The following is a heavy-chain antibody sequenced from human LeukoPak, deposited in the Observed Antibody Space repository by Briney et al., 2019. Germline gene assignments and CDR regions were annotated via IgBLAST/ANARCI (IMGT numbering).Heavy chain of an antibody. D-gene: IGHD4-17*01. CDR2: ISGSGGST. Sequence: PGGSLRLSCAASGFTFSSYAMSWVRQAPGKGLEWVSAISGSGGSTYYADSVKGRFTISRDNSKNTLYLQMNSLRAEYTAVYYCARGLSSRMTTVTRFDYWGQGTLVTVSS. V-gene: IGHV3-23*01. CDR3: ARGLSSRMTTVTRFDY. J-gene: IGHJ4*02. CDR1: GFTFSSYA.